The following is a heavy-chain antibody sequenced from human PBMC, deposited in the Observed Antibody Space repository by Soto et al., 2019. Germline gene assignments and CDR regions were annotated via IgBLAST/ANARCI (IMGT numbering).Heavy chain of an antibody. Sequence: EVQLLESGGGLVQPGGSLRLSCAASGFTFSSYAMSWVRQAPGKGLEWVSAISGSGGSTYYADSVKGRFTISRDNSKNTMYLQMNSLRVEDTAVYYCAKYVTTVYYGMDVWGQGTTVTVSS. J-gene: IGHJ6*02. CDR3: AKYVTTVYYGMDV. CDR1: GFTFSSYA. V-gene: IGHV3-23*01. CDR2: ISGSGGST. D-gene: IGHD4-17*01.